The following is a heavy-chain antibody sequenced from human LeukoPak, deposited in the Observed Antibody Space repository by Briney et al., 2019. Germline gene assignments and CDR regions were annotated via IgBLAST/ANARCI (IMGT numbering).Heavy chain of an antibody. J-gene: IGHJ4*02. V-gene: IGHV3-9*01. CDR2: ISWNSGSI. CDR3: ARGWNYAFRFDN. Sequence: GGSLRLSCAASGFTFDDYAMHWVRQAPGKGLEWVSGISWNSGSIGYGDSVKGRFTTTRDTAKSSLYLQMNSLSAEDTAVYYCARGWNYAFRFDNWGQGTLVTVST. CDR1: GFTFDDYA. D-gene: IGHD1-7*01.